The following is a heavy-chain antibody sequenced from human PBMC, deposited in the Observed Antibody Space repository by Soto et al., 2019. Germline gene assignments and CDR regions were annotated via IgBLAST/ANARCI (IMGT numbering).Heavy chain of an antibody. Sequence: GGSLRLSCAASGFTFSSYWMHWVRQAPGKGLVWVSRINGDGSNTFCADSVRGRFTVSRDNARDTLFLQINSLRAEDTAVYFCARGLRNYYAMDVWGQGTTVTVSS. V-gene: IGHV3-74*01. J-gene: IGHJ6*02. CDR2: INGDGSNT. CDR1: GFTFSSYW. CDR3: ARGLRNYYAMDV.